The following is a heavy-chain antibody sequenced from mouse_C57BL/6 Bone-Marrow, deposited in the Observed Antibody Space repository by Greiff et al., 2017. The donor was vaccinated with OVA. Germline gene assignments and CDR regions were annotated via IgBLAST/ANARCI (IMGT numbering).Heavy chain of an antibody. D-gene: IGHD1-1*01. Sequence: EVQLQQSGPELVKPGASVKISCKASGYTFTDYYMNWVKQSHGKSLEWIGDINPKNGGTSYNQKFKGKATLTVDKSSSTAYMELRSLTSEDSAVDYCAKRTTEEVWFAYWGQGTLVTVSA. CDR2: INPKNGGT. J-gene: IGHJ3*01. V-gene: IGHV1-26*01. CDR3: AKRTTEEVWFAY. CDR1: GYTFTDYY.